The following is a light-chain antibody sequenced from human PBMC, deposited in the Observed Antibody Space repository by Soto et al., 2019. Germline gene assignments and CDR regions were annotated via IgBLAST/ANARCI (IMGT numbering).Light chain of an antibody. V-gene: IGKV3-20*01. J-gene: IGKJ4*01. Sequence: EIVLTQSPGTLSLSPGERATLSCRASQSVSSSYLAWYQQKPDQAPRLLIYGASSRATGIPDRFSGSGSGTDFTLTISRLEPEDFAVYYCQQYGSLSLTYGGGTKVEIK. CDR2: GAS. CDR1: QSVSSSY. CDR3: QQYGSLSLT.